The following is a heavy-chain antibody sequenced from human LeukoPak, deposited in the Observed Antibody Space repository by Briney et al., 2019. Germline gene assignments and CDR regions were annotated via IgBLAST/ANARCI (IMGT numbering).Heavy chain of an antibody. J-gene: IGHJ4*02. Sequence: ASVKVSCKVSGYTLTELSMHWVRQAPGKGLEWMGGFDPEDGETIYAQKFQGRVTMTEDTSTDTAYMELSSLRSEDTAVYYCATDLSSGWLGTHPYWGQGTLVTVSS. CDR3: ATDLSSGWLGTHPY. D-gene: IGHD6-19*01. CDR1: GYTLTELS. V-gene: IGHV1-24*01. CDR2: FDPEDGET.